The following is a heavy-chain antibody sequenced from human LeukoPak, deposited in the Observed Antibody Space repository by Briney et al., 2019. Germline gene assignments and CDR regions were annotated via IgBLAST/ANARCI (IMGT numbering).Heavy chain of an antibody. CDR2: IGTGGHT. CDR3: TRGGLEAPCDV. D-gene: IGHD5-24*01. Sequence: GGSLRLSCSASGFTFSNYDMHWVRQEKGKGLEWVSSIGTGGHTYYAPSVKGRFTISRENAKNSLYLQMNSLGAGDTAIYYCTRGGLEAPCDVWGQGTMVVVSS. V-gene: IGHV3-13*01. J-gene: IGHJ3*01. CDR1: GFTFSNYD.